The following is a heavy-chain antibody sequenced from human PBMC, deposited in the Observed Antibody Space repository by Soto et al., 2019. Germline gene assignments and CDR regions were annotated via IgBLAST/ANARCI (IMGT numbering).Heavy chain of an antibody. CDR2: IWYDGSNK. CDR3: ARDPTSYDFWSGYRPTYYYYMDV. J-gene: IGHJ6*03. V-gene: IGHV3-33*01. D-gene: IGHD3-3*01. CDR1: GFTFSSYG. Sequence: PGGSLRLSCAASGFTFSSYGMHWVRQAPGKGLEWVAVIWYDGSNKYYADSVKGRFTISRDNSKNTLYLQMNSLRAEDTAVYYCARDPTSYDFWSGYRPTYYYYMDVWGKGTTVTVSS.